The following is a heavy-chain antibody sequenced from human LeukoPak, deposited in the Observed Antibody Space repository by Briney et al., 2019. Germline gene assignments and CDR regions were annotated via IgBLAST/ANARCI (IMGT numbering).Heavy chain of an antibody. CDR2: ISSSSSYI. CDR1: EFTFGGYG. CDR3: ARDRMVRGAPQYYFDY. V-gene: IGHV3-21*01. J-gene: IGHJ4*02. Sequence: GGSLRLSCAGSEFTFGGYGMHWFRQTPGKGLEWVSSISSSSSYIYYADSVKGRFTISRDNAKNSLYLQMNSLRAEDTAVYYCARDRMVRGAPQYYFDYWGQGTLVTVSS. D-gene: IGHD3-10*01.